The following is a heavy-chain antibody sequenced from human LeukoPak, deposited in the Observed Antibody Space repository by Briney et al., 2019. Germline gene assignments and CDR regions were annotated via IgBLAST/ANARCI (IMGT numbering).Heavy chain of an antibody. CDR3: ARDRGIEYSSGWPHEYYFDY. Sequence: SETLSLTCTVSGGSSGDSIRGYYWSWIRQPPGEGLKWIGYIYYSGSTEYYPSLKSRVTISVDTSKNQFSLKLTSVTAADTAVYYCARDRGIEYSSGWPHEYYFDYWGQGTLVTVSS. D-gene: IGHD6-19*01. V-gene: IGHV4-61*08. CDR1: GGSSGDSIRGYY. CDR2: IYYSGST. J-gene: IGHJ4*02.